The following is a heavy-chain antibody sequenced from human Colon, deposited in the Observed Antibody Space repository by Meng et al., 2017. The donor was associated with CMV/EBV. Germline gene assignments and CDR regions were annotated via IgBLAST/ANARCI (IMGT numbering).Heavy chain of an antibody. D-gene: IGHD3-3*01. J-gene: IGHJ4*02. CDR1: GDSISSSSYY. CDR2: IYYSGST. V-gene: IGHV4-39*07. CDR3: ARDPYNFWSGAPF. Sequence: SGDSISSSSYYWGWFRQPPGKGLEWIGYIYYSGSTYYNPSLKSRLNISLDTSKNQLSLELTSVTAADTAMYYCARDPYNFWSGAPFWGQGTLVTVSS.